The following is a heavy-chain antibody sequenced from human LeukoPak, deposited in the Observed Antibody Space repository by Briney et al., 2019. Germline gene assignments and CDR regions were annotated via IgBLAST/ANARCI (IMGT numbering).Heavy chain of an antibody. D-gene: IGHD3-22*01. CDR2: INPNSGGT. V-gene: IGHV1-2*04. CDR3: ARGCGIGYGTYYYDSSGYCY. CDR1: GYTFTGYY. J-gene: IGHJ4*02. Sequence: ASVRVSCKASGYTFTGYYMHWVRQAPGQGLEWMGWINPNSGGTNYAQKFQGWVTMTRDTSISTAYMELSRLRSDDTAVYYCARGCGIGYGTYYYDSSGYCYWGQGTLVTVSS.